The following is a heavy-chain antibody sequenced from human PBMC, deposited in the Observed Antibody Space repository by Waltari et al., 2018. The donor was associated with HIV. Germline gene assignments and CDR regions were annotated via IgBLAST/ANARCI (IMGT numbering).Heavy chain of an antibody. V-gene: IGHV4-34*02. J-gene: IGHJ6*02. CDR1: GGSFSGYY. D-gene: IGHD6-13*01. Sequence: VRLESWGTGPLKPSETLSLSCSAYGGSFSGYYWSWIRQFPERGLEWIAEVNHVGSSKYNPSLESRVSISVDTSKKQFYLKVRSVTAADTAVYYCVRGYAAAAPYYGLDVWGQGTAVSVSS. CDR2: VNHVGSS. CDR3: VRGYAAAAPYYGLDV.